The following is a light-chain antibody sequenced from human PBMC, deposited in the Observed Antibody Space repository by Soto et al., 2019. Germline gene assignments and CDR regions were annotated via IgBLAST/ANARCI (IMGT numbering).Light chain of an antibody. CDR2: GAS. CDR1: QSVSSSY. V-gene: IGKV3-20*01. CDR3: QQYGSSSWT. J-gene: IGKJ1*01. Sequence: EIVLTQSPGTLSLSPGERATLSCRASQSVSSSYFAWYQKRFGQAPRLLIYGASSRATGIPDRFSGSGSGTDFTLTISRLEPEDFAVYYCQQYGSSSWTFGQGTKVDIK.